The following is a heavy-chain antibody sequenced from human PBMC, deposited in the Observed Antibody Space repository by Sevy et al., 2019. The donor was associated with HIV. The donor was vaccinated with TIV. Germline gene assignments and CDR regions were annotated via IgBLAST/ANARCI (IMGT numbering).Heavy chain of an antibody. Sequence: GGSLRLSCTASGFTFGDYAMSWVRQAPGKGLEWVAFLKSEAYGGTVDHAASVKGRFSVSRDDSKSIAYLQMNDLKTEDTGVYYFTRWKGAQSIFDYWGQGALVTVSS. D-gene: IGHD1-1*01. V-gene: IGHV3-49*04. CDR1: GFTFGDYA. J-gene: IGHJ4*02. CDR3: TRWKGAQSIFDY. CDR2: LKSEAYGGTV.